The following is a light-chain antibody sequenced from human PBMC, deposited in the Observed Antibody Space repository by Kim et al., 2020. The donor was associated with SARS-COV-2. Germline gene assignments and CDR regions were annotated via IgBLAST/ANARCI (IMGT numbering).Light chain of an antibody. CDR2: AAS. V-gene: IGKV1-16*01. J-gene: IGKJ2*01. CDR3: QQYSSFPYT. CDR1: QDIGNS. Sequence: DIQMTQSPSSLSASVGDRVTITCRASQDIGNSLDWFQQKPGKAPKSLIHAASSLQSGVPLRFSGSGSGTDFNLTISNLQPEDFTSYYCQQYSSFPYTFGQGTKLEI.